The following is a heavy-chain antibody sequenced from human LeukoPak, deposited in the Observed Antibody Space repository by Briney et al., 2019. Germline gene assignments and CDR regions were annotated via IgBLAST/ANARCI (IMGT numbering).Heavy chain of an antibody. Sequence: ASVKVSCKASGYTFTRYGISWVRQAPGQGLEWMGWISAYNGNTNYAQKFQGRVTMTRDTSISTAYMELSRLRSDDTAVYYCAREGRNSFDIWGQGTMVTVSS. CDR1: GYTFTRYG. J-gene: IGHJ3*02. CDR2: ISAYNGNT. CDR3: AREGRNSFDI. D-gene: IGHD2-15*01. V-gene: IGHV1-18*01.